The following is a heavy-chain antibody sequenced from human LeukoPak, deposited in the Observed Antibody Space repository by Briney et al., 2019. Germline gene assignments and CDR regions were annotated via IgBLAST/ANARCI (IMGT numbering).Heavy chain of an antibody. V-gene: IGHV1-46*01. CDR1: GYTFTSYY. D-gene: IGHD4-11*01. CDR2: INPSGGST. Sequence: ASVKVSCKASGYTFTSYYMHWVRQAPGQGLEWMGIINPSGGSTSYAQKFQGRVTMTRDMSTSTVYMELSSLRSEDTAVYYCARDQGTVTTSAFRYYYYYMDVWGKGTTVTVSS. CDR3: ARDQGTVTTSAFRYYYYYMDV. J-gene: IGHJ6*03.